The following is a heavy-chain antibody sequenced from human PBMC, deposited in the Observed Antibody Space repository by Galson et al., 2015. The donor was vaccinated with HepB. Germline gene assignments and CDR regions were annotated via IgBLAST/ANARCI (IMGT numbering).Heavy chain of an antibody. D-gene: IGHD1-26*01. CDR3: ARVSRWGGSPYWYFDL. J-gene: IGHJ2*01. Sequence: SVKVSCKASGGTFSSYAISWVRQAPGQGLEWMGGIIPIFGTANYAQKFQGRVTITADKSTSTAYMELSSLRSEDTAVYYCARVSRWGGSPYWYFDLWGRGTLVTVSS. CDR1: GGTFSSYA. CDR2: IIPIFGTA. V-gene: IGHV1-69*06.